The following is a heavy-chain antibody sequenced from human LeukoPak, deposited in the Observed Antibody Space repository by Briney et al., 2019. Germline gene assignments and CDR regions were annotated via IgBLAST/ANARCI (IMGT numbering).Heavy chain of an antibody. Sequence: ASVKVSCKASGGTFSSYAISWVRQAPGQGLEWMGGIIPIFGTANYAQKFQGRVTITADESTSTAYMELSSLRSEDTAVYYCARSIGYYYDSSGYYFDYLGQETLVTVSS. D-gene: IGHD3-22*01. CDR3: ARSIGYYYDSSGYYFDY. CDR1: GGTFSSYA. V-gene: IGHV1-69*13. J-gene: IGHJ4*02. CDR2: IIPIFGTA.